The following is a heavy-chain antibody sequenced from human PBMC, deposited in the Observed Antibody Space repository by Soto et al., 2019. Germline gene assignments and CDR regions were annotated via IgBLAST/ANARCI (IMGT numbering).Heavy chain of an antibody. D-gene: IGHD5-18*01. Sequence: QLQLQESGPGLVKPSETLSLTCTVSGGSISSSSYYWGWIRQPPGKGLEWIGSIYYSGSTYYNPSLKSRVTISVDTSKNQSSLKLSSVTAADTAVYYCARPTGARYSYGYVGYFQHWGQGTLVTVSS. CDR1: GGSISSSSYY. V-gene: IGHV4-39*01. CDR2: IYYSGST. J-gene: IGHJ1*01. CDR3: ARPTGARYSYGYVGYFQH.